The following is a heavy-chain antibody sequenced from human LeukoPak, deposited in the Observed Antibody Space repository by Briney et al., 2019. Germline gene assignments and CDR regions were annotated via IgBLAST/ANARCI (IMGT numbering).Heavy chain of an antibody. CDR2: IYTSGST. CDR3: ARGDSTVEGFDY. Sequence: SETLSLTCTVSGGSISSYYWSWVRQPAGKGLEWIGRIYTSGSTNYNPSLKSRVTISVDTSKNQFSLKLSSVTAADTAVYYCARGDSTVEGFDYWGQGTLVTVSS. CDR1: GGSISSYY. J-gene: IGHJ4*02. D-gene: IGHD5-24*01. V-gene: IGHV4-4*07.